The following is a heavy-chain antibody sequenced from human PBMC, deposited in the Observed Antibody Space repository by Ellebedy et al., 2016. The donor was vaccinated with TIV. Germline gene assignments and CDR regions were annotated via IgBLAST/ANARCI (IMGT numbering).Heavy chain of an antibody. CDR3: ARWNPTKQYCSSTSCDGMDA. CDR2: INHSGST. D-gene: IGHD2-2*01. J-gene: IGHJ6*02. V-gene: IGHV4-39*07. Sequence: GSLRLSXTVSGGSVSSGSYYWSWIRQPPGKGLEWIGEINHSGSTNYNPSLKSRVTISVDTSKNQFSLKLSSVTAADTAVYYCARWNPTKQYCSSTSCDGMDAWGQGTTVTVSS. CDR1: GGSVSSGSYY.